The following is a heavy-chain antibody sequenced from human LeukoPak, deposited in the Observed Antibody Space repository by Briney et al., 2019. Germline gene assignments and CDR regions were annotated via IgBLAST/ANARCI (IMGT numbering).Heavy chain of an antibody. Sequence: SDTLSLTCAVSGYSISSNHWWGWIRQPPGKGLEWIGYIFYAGSTYYNPSLKSRVTMSVDTSKNQFSLRLSSVTAADTAVYYCARSPYCSGGSCYLENWFDPWGQGTLVTVSS. CDR2: IFYAGST. J-gene: IGHJ5*02. D-gene: IGHD2-15*01. V-gene: IGHV4-28*01. CDR3: ARSPYCSGGSCYLENWFDP. CDR1: GYSISSNHW.